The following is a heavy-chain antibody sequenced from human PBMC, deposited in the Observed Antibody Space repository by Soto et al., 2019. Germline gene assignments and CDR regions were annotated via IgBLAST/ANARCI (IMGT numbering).Heavy chain of an antibody. J-gene: IGHJ4*02. D-gene: IGHD6-19*01. Sequence: GSLRLSCVASGFTFSSYSMNWVRQAPGKGLEWVSSISSSSSYIYYADSVKGRFTISRDNAKNSLYLQMNSLRAEDTAVYYCARDSSSGWHDDYWGQGNLVTVSS. CDR3: ARDSSSGWHDDY. V-gene: IGHV3-21*01. CDR2: ISSSSSYI. CDR1: GFTFSSYS.